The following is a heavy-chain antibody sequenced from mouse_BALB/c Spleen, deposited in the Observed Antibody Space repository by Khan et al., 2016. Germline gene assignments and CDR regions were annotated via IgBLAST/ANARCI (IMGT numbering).Heavy chain of an antibody. CDR2: IRSKSNNYAT. D-gene: IGHD1-1*01. CDR3: VRVDYYPYAMAC. J-gene: IGHJ4*01. Sequence: ELQLVETGGGLVQPKGSLKLSCAASGFTFKTYAMNWVRQAPGKGLEWVARIRSKSNNYATYYADSVKDRFTISRDDSQSMLYLQMNNLKTEDTAMYYCVRVDYYPYAMACWGQGTSVTVSS. V-gene: IGHV10-1*02. CDR1: GFTFKTYA.